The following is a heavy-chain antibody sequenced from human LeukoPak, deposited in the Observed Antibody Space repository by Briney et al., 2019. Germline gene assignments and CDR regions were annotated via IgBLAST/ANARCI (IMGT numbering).Heavy chain of an antibody. CDR2: INPNSGGT. CDR1: GYTFTSYY. V-gene: IGHV1-2*02. D-gene: IGHD3-16*01. J-gene: IGHJ3*02. CDR3: ARGAFGVPDAFDI. Sequence: ASVKVSCKASGYTFTSYYMHWVRQAPGQGLEWMGWINPNSGGTNYAQKFQGRVTMTRDTSISTAYMELSRLRSDDTAVYYCARGAFGVPDAFDIWGQGTMVTVSS.